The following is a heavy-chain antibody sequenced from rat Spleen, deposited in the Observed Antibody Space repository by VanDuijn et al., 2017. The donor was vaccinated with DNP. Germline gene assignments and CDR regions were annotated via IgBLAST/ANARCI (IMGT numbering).Heavy chain of an antibody. CDR3: ARGGHGGFDY. D-gene: IGHD4-1*01. CDR2: ISSDGGTP. J-gene: IGHJ2*01. CDR1: GFTFSDFY. Sequence: EVKLVESGGGLVQPGRSLKLSCAVSGFTFSDFYMAWVRQAPTKGLEWVASISSDGGTPYYRDSVKGRFTISRDYAKNTHYLQMDSLRSEDTATYYCARGGHGGFDYWGQGVMVTVSS. V-gene: IGHV5-25*01.